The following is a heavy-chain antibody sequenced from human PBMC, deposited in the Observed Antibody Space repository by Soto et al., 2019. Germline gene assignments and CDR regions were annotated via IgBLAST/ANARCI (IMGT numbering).Heavy chain of an antibody. CDR2: INHSGST. J-gene: IGHJ3*02. D-gene: IGHD2-15*01. Sequence: QVQLQQWGAGLLKPSETLSLTCAVYGGSFSGYYWSWIRQPPGKGLEWIGEINHSGSTNYNPSLKSRVTISVDTSKTQFSLKLSSVTAADTAVYYCAADTPREAFAIWGQGTMVTVSS. CDR3: AADTPREAFAI. V-gene: IGHV4-34*01. CDR1: GGSFSGYY.